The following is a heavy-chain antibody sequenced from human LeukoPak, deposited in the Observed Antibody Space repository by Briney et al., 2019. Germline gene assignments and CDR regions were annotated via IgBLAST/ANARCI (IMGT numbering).Heavy chain of an antibody. V-gene: IGHV4-30-4*08. Sequence: TSQTLSLTCTVSGGSISSGDYYWSWIRQPPGKGLEWIGYIYYSGSTYYNPSLKSRVTISVDTSKNQFSLKLSSVTAADTAVYYCARGEGGGRYDFWSGHSTYYFDYWGQGTLVTVSS. CDR2: IYYSGST. D-gene: IGHD3-3*01. CDR1: GGSISSGDYY. CDR3: ARGEGGGRYDFWSGHSTYYFDY. J-gene: IGHJ4*02.